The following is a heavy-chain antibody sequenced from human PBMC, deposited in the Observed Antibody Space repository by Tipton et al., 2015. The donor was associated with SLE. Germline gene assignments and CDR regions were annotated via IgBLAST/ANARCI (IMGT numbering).Heavy chain of an antibody. J-gene: IGHJ4*02. Sequence: QSGPEVKKPGESLKISCKASGYSFTTYWIGWVRQMPGKGLEWMGIIYPDESDTRYSPSFQGQVTISADRSISTAFLQWSSLKASDSARHDWARWSDYGFSPPHYWGQGTLVTGTS. D-gene: IGHD3-10*01. CDR3: ARWSDYGFSPPHY. CDR2: IYPDESDT. CDR1: GYSFTTYW. V-gene: IGHV5-51*01.